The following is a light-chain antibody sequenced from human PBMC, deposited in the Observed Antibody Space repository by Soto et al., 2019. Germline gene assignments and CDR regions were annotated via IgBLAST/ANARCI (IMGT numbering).Light chain of an antibody. Sequence: EIVMTQSPDTLSVSPGEGVTLSCRASQSVSSDLAWYQQKPGQSPRLLMYGASTRATDIPARFSGXXXXXXXXXXISSLQSEDVAIYYCQQYHDWPPITFGPGTKVEIK. V-gene: IGKV3-15*01. CDR1: QSVSSD. CDR2: GAS. J-gene: IGKJ3*01. CDR3: QQYHDWPPIT.